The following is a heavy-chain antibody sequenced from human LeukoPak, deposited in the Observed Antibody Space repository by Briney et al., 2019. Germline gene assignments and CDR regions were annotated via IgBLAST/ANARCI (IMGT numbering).Heavy chain of an antibody. CDR1: GGSFSGYY. CDR2: INHSGST. CDR3: ARGRTTGLSGLDY. J-gene: IGHJ4*02. V-gene: IGHV4-34*01. Sequence: LETLSLTCAVYGGSFSGYYWSWIRQPPGKGLEWIGEINHSGSTNYNPSLKSRVTISVDTSKNQFSLKLSSVTAADTAVYYCARGRTTGLSGLDYWGQGTLVTVSS. D-gene: IGHD1-1*01.